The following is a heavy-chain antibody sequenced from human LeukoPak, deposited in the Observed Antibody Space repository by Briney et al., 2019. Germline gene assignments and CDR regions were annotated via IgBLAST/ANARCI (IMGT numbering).Heavy chain of an antibody. D-gene: IGHD2-2*01. J-gene: IGHJ6*02. CDR2: IKSKTDGGVT. CDR1: GFTFSSAW. Sequence: GGSLRLSCAASGFTFSSAWMSWVRQAPGKGLEWVGRIKSKTDGGVTDYAAPVKGRFTISRDDSKNTLYLQMNSLKTEDTAIYYCSTSQGVVVIYYYGMDVWGQGTTVTVSS. CDR3: STSQGVVVIYYYGMDV. V-gene: IGHV3-15*01.